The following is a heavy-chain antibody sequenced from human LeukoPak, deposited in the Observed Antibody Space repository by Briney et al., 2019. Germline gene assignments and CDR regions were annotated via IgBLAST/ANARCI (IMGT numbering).Heavy chain of an antibody. CDR1: GFSVKTNY. V-gene: IGHV3-23*01. Sequence: GGSLRLSCAASGFSVKTNYMSWVRQAPGKGLEWVSAISGSGDSTYYADSVKGRFTISRDISKNTLYLQMNSLRAEDTAVYYCASHVLLWFGESPLFDYWGQGTLVTVSS. J-gene: IGHJ4*02. CDR2: ISGSGDST. CDR3: ASHVLLWFGESPLFDY. D-gene: IGHD3-10*01.